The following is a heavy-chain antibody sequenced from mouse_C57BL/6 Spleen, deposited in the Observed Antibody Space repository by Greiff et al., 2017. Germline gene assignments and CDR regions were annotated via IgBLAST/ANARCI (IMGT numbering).Heavy chain of an antibody. CDR1: GYTFTDYY. Sequence: VQLQQSGPELVKPGASVKISCKASGYTFTDYYMHWVKQSHGKSLEWIGDINPNNGGTSYNQKFKGKATLTVDKSSSTAYMELRSLTSEDSAVYYCARDDGYPHYAMDYWGQGTSVTVSS. J-gene: IGHJ4*01. D-gene: IGHD2-3*01. CDR3: ARDDGYPHYAMDY. V-gene: IGHV1-26*01. CDR2: INPNNGGT.